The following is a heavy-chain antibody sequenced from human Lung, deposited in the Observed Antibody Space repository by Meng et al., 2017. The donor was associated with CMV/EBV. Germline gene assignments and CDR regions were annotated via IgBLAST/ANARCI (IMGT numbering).Heavy chain of an antibody. CDR2: INSYSGHT. CDR3: ARVYCSGGSCYSPFDY. J-gene: IGHJ4*02. CDR1: GYTFSDYG. Sequence: ASVKVSCKASGYTFSDYGIGWVRQAPGQGLEWMGWINSYSGHTNYAQKLQGRVTMTTDTSTSSAYMELRSLRSDDTAVYYCARVYCSGGSCYSPFDYSGQGXLVTVSS. V-gene: IGHV1-18*01. D-gene: IGHD2-15*01.